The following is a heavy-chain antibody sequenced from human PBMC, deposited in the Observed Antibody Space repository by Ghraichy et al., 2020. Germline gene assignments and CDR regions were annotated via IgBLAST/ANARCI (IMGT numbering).Heavy chain of an antibody. J-gene: IGHJ3*02. D-gene: IGHD3-3*01. CDR1: GGSISSYY. CDR2: IYYSGST. CDR3: ARLLTYYDFWSGYLPDAFDI. Sequence: SQTLSLTCTVSGGSISSYYWSWIRQPPGKGLEWIGYIYYSGSTNYNPSLKSRVTISVDTSKNQFSLKLSSVTAADTAVYYCARLLTYYDFWSGYLPDAFDIWGQGTMVTVSS. V-gene: IGHV4-59*01.